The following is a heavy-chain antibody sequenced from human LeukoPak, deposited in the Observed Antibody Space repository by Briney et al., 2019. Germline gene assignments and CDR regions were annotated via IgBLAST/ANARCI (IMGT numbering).Heavy chain of an antibody. Sequence: GASVKVSCKASGYTFTGYYMHWVRQAPGQGLEWMGWINPNSGGTNYAQKFQGRVTMTRDTSISTAYMELSRLRSDDTAVYYCARGRELPWFGEPYNWFDPWGQGTLVTVSS. J-gene: IGHJ5*02. CDR2: INPNSGGT. CDR1: GYTFTGYY. CDR3: ARGRELPWFGEPYNWFDP. D-gene: IGHD3-10*01. V-gene: IGHV1-2*02.